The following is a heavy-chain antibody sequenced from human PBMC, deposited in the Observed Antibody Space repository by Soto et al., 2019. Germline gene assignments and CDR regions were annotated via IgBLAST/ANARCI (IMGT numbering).Heavy chain of an antibody. CDR2: ISGSGGST. Sequence: EVQLLESGGGLVQPGGSLRLSCAASGFTFSSYAMSWVRQAPGKGLEWVSGISGSGGSTYYADSVKGRFTISRDNSKDTLYLQMNRLRAEDTAVYDCAKSERPGSGVRSYYYGMDVWGQGTTVTVSS. D-gene: IGHD3-10*01. V-gene: IGHV3-23*01. J-gene: IGHJ6*02. CDR1: GFTFSSYA. CDR3: AKSERPGSGVRSYYYGMDV.